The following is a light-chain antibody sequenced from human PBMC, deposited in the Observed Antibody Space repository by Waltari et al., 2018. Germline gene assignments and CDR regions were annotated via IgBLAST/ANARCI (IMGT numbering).Light chain of an antibody. CDR2: AAA. CDR3: QQRNSYQWT. Sequence: TCGESQGIINDLAWCQQKPGKAPKLRIYAAATLQSGVPSRFSGSGSGADFTLTISSLQPEDFATYYCQQRNSYQWTFGQGTKVEIK. CDR1: QGIIND. V-gene: IGKV1-9*01. J-gene: IGKJ1*01.